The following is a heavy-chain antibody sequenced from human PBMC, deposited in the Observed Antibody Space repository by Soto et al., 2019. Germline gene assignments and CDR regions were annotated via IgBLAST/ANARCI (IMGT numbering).Heavy chain of an antibody. CDR3: AHGRQLGDDFDY. J-gene: IGHJ4*02. Sequence: QITLKESGPTLVKPTQTLTLTCTFSGFSLSTSGVGVGWIRQPPGKALEWLALIYWDDDKRYSPSLKSRLTIXKDXSKNQVVLTMTNMDPVDTATYYCAHGRQLGDDFDYWGQGTLVTVSS. V-gene: IGHV2-5*02. CDR1: GFSLSTSGVG. D-gene: IGHD6-6*01. CDR2: IYWDDDK.